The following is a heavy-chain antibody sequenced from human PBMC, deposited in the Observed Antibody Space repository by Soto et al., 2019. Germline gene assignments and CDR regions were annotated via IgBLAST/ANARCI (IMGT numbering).Heavy chain of an antibody. J-gene: IGHJ6*01. CDR2: ISPSGTS. V-gene: IGHV4-4*07. D-gene: IGHD3-10*01. CDR1: GCSIKDYD. Sequence: SETLSLNSTLSGCSIKDYDWSVIRQPAGKGLEWIGGISPSGTSNYNPSLKSRVTMSVDKTKNQFLQKLSSVTAADTAVYYCATSNYRSGSYGDGVDVWVQGATVT. CDR3: ATSNYRSGSYGDGVDV.